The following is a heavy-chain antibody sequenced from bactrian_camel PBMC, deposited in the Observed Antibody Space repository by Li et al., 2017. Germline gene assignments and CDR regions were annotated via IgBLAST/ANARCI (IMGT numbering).Heavy chain of an antibody. CDR2: IASSSGST. D-gene: IGHD5*01. CDR3: ATAWPRLWVGYFSY. J-gene: IGHJ4*01. CDR1: GFTFSGSA. V-gene: IGHV3S40*01. Sequence: VESGGGLVQPGGSLRLSCAASGFTFSGSAMSWVRQAPGKGLEWVSGIASSSGSTYYADSVKGRFTISRDNAKNTVYLQMNSLKSEDTALYYCATAWPRLWVGYFSYWGQGTQVTVS.